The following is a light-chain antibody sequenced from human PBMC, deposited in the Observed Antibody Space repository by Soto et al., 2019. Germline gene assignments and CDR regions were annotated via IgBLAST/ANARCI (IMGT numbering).Light chain of an antibody. CDR1: SSDVGSYDR. V-gene: IGLV2-23*02. CDR2: EVN. Sequence: QSALTQPASVSGSPGQWITISCTGSSSDVGSYDRVSWYQQYPGKAPTLMIYEVNKRPSGISNRFSGSKSGNTASLTISGLQAEDEAHYYCSSYRGGPTWVFGGGTKVTVL. J-gene: IGLJ3*02. CDR3: SSYRGGPTWV.